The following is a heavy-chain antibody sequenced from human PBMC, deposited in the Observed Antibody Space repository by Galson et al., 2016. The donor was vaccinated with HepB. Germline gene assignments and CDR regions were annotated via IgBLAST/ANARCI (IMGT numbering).Heavy chain of an antibody. J-gene: IGHJ4*03. CDR1: GFSFSTAW. CDR2: SKSKTDGGAI. CDR3: TVCGLTGDLDY. D-gene: IGHD3-9*01. Sequence: SLRLSCAASGFSFSTAWMTWVRQAPGKGLEWIGRSKSKTDGGAIDYAAPVRGRFTISRDDSRDTLFLQMHSLKFGDTAGYYCTVCGLTGDLDYWGRGTRVALSS. V-gene: IGHV3-15*01.